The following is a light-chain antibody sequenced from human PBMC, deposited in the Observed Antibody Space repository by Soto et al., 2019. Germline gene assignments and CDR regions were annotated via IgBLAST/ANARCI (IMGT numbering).Light chain of an antibody. CDR2: KAS. CDR3: QQYNSPTWT. V-gene: IGKV1-5*03. Sequence: DIQMTQSPSTLSASVGDRVTITCRASQSISSWLAWYQQKPGKAPKLLIYKASSLESGVPSRFSGSGSGTEFTLTISSLQPDDFATYYCQQYNSPTWTXGQGTKV. CDR1: QSISSW. J-gene: IGKJ1*01.